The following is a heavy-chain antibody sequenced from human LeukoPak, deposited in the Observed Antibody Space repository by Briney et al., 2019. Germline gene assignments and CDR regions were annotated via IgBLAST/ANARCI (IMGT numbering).Heavy chain of an antibody. D-gene: IGHD3-10*01. Sequence: TGGSLRLSCAASGFTFSSYAMSWVRQAPGKGLEWVSAISGSGGSTYYADSVKGRFTISRDNSKNTLYLQMNSLRAEDTAVYYCAKLWFGAGAFDIWGQGAMVTVSS. CDR2: ISGSGGST. CDR1: GFTFSSYA. CDR3: AKLWFGAGAFDI. J-gene: IGHJ3*02. V-gene: IGHV3-23*01.